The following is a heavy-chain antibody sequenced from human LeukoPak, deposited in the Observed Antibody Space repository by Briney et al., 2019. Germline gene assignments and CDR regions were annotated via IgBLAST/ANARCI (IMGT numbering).Heavy chain of an antibody. D-gene: IGHD4-17*01. CDR2: ISSSSSST. CDR1: GFTFSSFS. CDR3: ARVIGSYGDSAY. V-gene: IGHV3-48*04. J-gene: IGHJ4*02. Sequence: GGSLRLSCAASGFTFSSFSMNWVRQAPGKGGEWISYISSSSSSTYYADSLKGRFTISRDNAKNSLYLQMNSMRAEETAVYYCARVIGSYGDSAYWGQGTLLTASS.